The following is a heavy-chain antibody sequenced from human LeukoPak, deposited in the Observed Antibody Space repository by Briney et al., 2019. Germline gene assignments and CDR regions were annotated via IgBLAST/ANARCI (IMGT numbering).Heavy chain of an antibody. CDR2: IYYSGST. CDR1: GGSISSYY. CDR3: ATEIVDGGFDP. J-gene: IGHJ5*02. D-gene: IGHD2-15*01. V-gene: IGHV4-59*01. Sequence: SETLSLTCTVWGGSISSYYWSGLGQPPGKGLEWGGYIYYSGSTNYNPSLKSRVTISVDTSKNQFSLKLSSVTAADTAVYYCATEIVDGGFDPWGQGPLVTVSS.